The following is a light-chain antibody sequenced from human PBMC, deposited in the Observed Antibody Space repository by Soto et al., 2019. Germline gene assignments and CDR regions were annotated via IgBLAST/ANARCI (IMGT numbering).Light chain of an antibody. J-gene: IGKJ5*01. Sequence: EIVMTQSPVTLSVSPGERVTLSCRASQSVSSNLAWYQQKPGQAPSLLIYGAFTRATGIPARFSGTGSGTEFTLTISSLQSEDFAVYYCQQYNNWPPKFGQGTRLEIK. CDR2: GAF. CDR3: QQYNNWPPK. CDR1: QSVSSN. V-gene: IGKV3-15*01.